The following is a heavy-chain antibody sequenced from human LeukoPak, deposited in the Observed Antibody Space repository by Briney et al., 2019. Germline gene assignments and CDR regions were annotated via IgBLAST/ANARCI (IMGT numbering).Heavy chain of an antibody. CDR2: INHSGST. Sequence: PSETLSLTCAVYGGSFSGYYWSWIRQPPGKGLEWIGEINHSGSTNYNPSLKSRVTISVDTSKNQFSLELSSVTAADTAVYYCARARSITIFGVVISDSVRFDPWGQGTLVTVSS. V-gene: IGHV4-34*01. CDR3: ARARSITIFGVVISDSVRFDP. CDR1: GGSFSGYY. J-gene: IGHJ5*02. D-gene: IGHD3-3*01.